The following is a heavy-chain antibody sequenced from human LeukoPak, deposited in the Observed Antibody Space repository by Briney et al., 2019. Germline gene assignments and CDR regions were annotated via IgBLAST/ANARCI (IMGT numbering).Heavy chain of an antibody. CDR2: IYSGGST. J-gene: IGHJ3*02. CDR1: GFTVSSNY. Sequence: GGSLRLSCAASGFTVSSNYMSWVRQAPGKGLEWVSVIYSGGSTYYADSVKGRFTISRDNSKNTLYLQMNSLRAEDTAVYYCARVFRVIVVGAFDIWGQGTMVTVSS. D-gene: IGHD3-22*01. V-gene: IGHV3-66*01. CDR3: ARVFRVIVVGAFDI.